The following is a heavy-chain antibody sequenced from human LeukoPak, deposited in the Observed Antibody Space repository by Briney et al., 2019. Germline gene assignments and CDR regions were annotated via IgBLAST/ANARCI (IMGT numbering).Heavy chain of an antibody. CDR2: IDINSAGT. CDR3: ATKRVGSSFDY. CDR1: GYTLTGHY. Sequence: ASVKVSCKASGYTLTGHYMHWVRQAPGQGLDWMGRIDINSAGTTFAHLFQGRVTLTRDTSISTGYMELSGLTSDNTADYYCATKRVGSSFDYWGQGTLVSVSS. V-gene: IGHV1-2*02. D-gene: IGHD1-26*01. J-gene: IGHJ4*02.